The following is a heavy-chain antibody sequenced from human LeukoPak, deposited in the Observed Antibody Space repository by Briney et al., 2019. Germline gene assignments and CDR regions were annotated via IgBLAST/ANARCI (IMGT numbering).Heavy chain of an antibody. Sequence: GGSLRPSCAASGFTFSSYSMNWVRQAPGKGLEWVSSISSSSSYIYYADSVKGRFTISRDNAKNSLYLQMNSLRAEDTAVYYCARDKSGYFDWLPHYYYYGMDVWGQGTTVTVSS. CDR3: ARDKSGYFDWLPHYYYYGMDV. D-gene: IGHD3-9*01. CDR1: GFTFSSYS. V-gene: IGHV3-21*01. J-gene: IGHJ6*02. CDR2: ISSSSSYI.